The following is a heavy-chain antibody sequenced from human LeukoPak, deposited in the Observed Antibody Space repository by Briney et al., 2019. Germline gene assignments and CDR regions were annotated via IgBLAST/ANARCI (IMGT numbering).Heavy chain of an antibody. D-gene: IGHD3-9*01. CDR2: VYYSGST. J-gene: IGHJ3*02. Sequence: PSETLSLTCTVSGGSISSYYWSWIRQPPGKGLEWIGYVYYSGSTDYSPSLKSRVTVSVDTSKNQFSLKLSSVTAADTAVYYCARVRGSYYDILTGYSPGDAFDIWGQGTMVTVSS. CDR1: GGSISSYY. V-gene: IGHV4-59*01. CDR3: ARVRGSYYDILTGYSPGDAFDI.